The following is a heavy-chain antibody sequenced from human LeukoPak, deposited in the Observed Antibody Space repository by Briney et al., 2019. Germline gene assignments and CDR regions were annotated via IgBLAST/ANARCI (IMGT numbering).Heavy chain of an antibody. CDR3: ARATAITYYYGMDV. CDR1: GYTFTGYY. Sequence: GASVKGSFKASGYTFTGYYIHWVRQAPGQGLGWVGWINPNSGGTNYAQKFQGRVTMTRDTSISTAYMELSRLRSDDTAVYYCARATAITYYYGMDVWGQGTTVTVSS. V-gene: IGHV1-2*02. CDR2: INPNSGGT. J-gene: IGHJ6*02. D-gene: IGHD5-18*01.